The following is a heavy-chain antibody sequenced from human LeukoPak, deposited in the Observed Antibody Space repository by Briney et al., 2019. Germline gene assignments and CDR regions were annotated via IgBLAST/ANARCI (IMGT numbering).Heavy chain of an antibody. CDR2: INGDGRSS. V-gene: IGHV3-74*01. J-gene: IGHJ4*02. Sequence: PGGSLRLSCAASGFSFSNYWMHWVRQAPGKGLVWVSRINGDGRSSNYADSVKGRFTISRDNARNTLYLQMNSLRAEDTALYYCARTSPTSHFDFWGQGTLVTVSS. CDR1: GFSFSNYW. CDR3: ARTSPTSHFDF. D-gene: IGHD3-16*01.